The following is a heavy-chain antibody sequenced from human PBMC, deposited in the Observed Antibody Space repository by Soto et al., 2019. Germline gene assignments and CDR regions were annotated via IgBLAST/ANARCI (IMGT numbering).Heavy chain of an antibody. CDR2: ISSSGSTI. D-gene: IGHD5-18*01. CDR3: ARGFRGYSYVNWFDP. Sequence: GGSLRLSCAASGFTLSDYYMSWIRQAPGKGLEWVSYISSSGSTIYYADSVKGRFTISRDNAKNSLYLQMNSLRAEDTAVYYCARGFRGYSYVNWFDPWGQGTLVTVSS. V-gene: IGHV3-11*01. J-gene: IGHJ5*02. CDR1: GFTLSDYY.